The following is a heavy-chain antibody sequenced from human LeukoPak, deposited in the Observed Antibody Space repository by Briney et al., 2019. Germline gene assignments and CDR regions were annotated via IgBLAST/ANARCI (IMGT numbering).Heavy chain of an antibody. Sequence: SETLPLTCTVSGGSINNYYWSWIRQPAGKGLEWIGYIYTSGSTNYNPSLKSRVTISVDTSKNQFSLKLSSVTAADTAVYYCARHGDYYDSSGYYPNYFDYWGQGTLVTVSS. CDR2: IYTSGST. D-gene: IGHD3-22*01. CDR1: GGSINNYY. J-gene: IGHJ4*02. V-gene: IGHV4-4*09. CDR3: ARHGDYYDSSGYYPNYFDY.